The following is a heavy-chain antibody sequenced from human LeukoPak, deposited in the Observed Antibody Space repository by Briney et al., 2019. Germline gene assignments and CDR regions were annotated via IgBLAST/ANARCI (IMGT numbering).Heavy chain of an antibody. V-gene: IGHV1-69*13. J-gene: IGHJ3*02. CDR1: GGTFSSYA. D-gene: IGHD5-18*01. CDR3: ARERPWGDTTMGPEYDAFDI. CDR2: IISMFGTA. Sequence: VASVKVSCKASGGTFSSYAISWVRQAPGQGLEWMGGIISMFGTANYAQKFQGRVTITADESASTVYMEMSSLRSEDTAVYYCARERPWGDTTMGPEYDAFDIWGQGTSVTVSS.